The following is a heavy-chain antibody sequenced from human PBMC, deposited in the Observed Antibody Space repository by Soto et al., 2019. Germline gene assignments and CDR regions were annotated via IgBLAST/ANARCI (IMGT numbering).Heavy chain of an antibody. Sequence: SETLSLTCAVYGGSFSGYYWSWIRQPPGKGLEWIGEINHSGSTNYNPSLKSRVTISVDTSKNQFSLKLSSVTAADTAVYYFATSPSTRRMFYYYYYMDVWGKGTTVTVSS. CDR3: ATSPSTRRMFYYYYYMDV. CDR2: INHSGST. J-gene: IGHJ6*03. D-gene: IGHD2-15*01. CDR1: GGSFSGYY. V-gene: IGHV4-34*01.